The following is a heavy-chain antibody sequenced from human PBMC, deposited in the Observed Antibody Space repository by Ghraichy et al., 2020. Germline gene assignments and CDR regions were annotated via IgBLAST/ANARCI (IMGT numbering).Heavy chain of an antibody. Sequence: GGSLRLSCAASGFRFSDYFISWIRQAPGKGLEWISAISNSARTKYYADSVKGRFTISRDNARDSLYLEMNSLTAEDTAVYYCVRDLVRGDVWGQGTMVTVSS. CDR3: VRDLVRGDV. CDR1: GFRFSDYF. CDR2: ISNSARTK. V-gene: IGHV3-11*01. J-gene: IGHJ3*01. D-gene: IGHD3-10*01.